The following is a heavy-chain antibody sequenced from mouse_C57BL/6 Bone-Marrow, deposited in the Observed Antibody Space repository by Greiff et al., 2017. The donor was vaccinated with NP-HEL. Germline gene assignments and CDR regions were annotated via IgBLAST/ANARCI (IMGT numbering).Heavy chain of an antibody. J-gene: IGHJ2*01. D-gene: IGHD1-1*01. CDR2: IWWDDDK. CDR1: GFSLSTFGMG. V-gene: IGHV8-8*01. CDR3: ARIHYYGSGY. Sequence: QVTLKEPGPGILQPAHTLSLTCSSSGFSLSTFGMGVGRISQPPGKGLEWLVHIWWDDDKYNKPALKSRLTITKDTSKNQVFLKIANVDAADTATYYCARIHYYGSGYWGQGTTLTVSS.